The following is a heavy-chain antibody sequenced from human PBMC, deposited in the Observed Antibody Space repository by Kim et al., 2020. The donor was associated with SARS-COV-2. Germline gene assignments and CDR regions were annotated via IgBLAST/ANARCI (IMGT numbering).Heavy chain of an antibody. CDR3: ASSFGEQGVVDY. J-gene: IGHJ4*02. CDR2: INAGNGNT. D-gene: IGHD3-10*01. Sequence: ASVKVSCKASGYTFTSYAMHWVRQAPGQRLEWMGWINAGNGNTKYSQKFQGRVTITRDTSASTAYMELSSLRSEDTAVYYCASSFGEQGVVDYWGQGTLVTVSS. CDR1: GYTFTSYA. V-gene: IGHV1-3*01.